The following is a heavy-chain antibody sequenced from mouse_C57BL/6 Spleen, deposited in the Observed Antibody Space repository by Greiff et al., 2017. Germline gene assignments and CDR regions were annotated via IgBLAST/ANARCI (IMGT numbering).Heavy chain of an antibody. CDR2: IYPGDGDT. J-gene: IGHJ2*01. D-gene: IGHD2-5*01. CDR3: ARSYSNYDEFDY. CDR1: GYAFSSSW. V-gene: IGHV1-82*01. Sequence: VQLQESGPELVKPGASVKISCKASGYAFSSSWMNWVKQRPGKGLEWIGRIYPGDGDTNYNGKFKGKATLTADKSSSTAYMQLSSLTSEDSAVYFCARSYSNYDEFDYWGQGTTLTVSS.